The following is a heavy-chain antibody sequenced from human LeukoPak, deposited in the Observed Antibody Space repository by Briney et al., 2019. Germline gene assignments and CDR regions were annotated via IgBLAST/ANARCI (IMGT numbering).Heavy chain of an antibody. CDR3: AKDQTYYYYYYMDV. V-gene: IGHV3-23*01. Sequence: GGSLRLSCAASGFTFSSYSMNWVRQAPGKGLEWVSAISGSGGSTYYADSVKGRFTISRDNSKNTLYLQMNSLRAEDTAVYYCAKDQTYYYYYYMDVWGKGTTVTVSS. CDR1: GFTFSSYS. J-gene: IGHJ6*03. CDR2: ISGSGGST.